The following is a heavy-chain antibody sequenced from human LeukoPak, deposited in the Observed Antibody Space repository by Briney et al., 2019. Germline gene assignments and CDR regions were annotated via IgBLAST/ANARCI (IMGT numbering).Heavy chain of an antibody. Sequence: SGGSLRLSCVVSGSFSESYRSWIRQTPGKGLEWLAYISESSGDICYADSVKGRFTISRDNTKNSVYLQMNNLRAEDTAVYYCAELGITMIGGVWGKGTTVTISS. D-gene: IGHD3-10*02. CDR3: AELGITMIGGV. J-gene: IGHJ6*04. V-gene: IGHV3-11*04. CDR1: GSFSESY. CDR2: ISESSGDI.